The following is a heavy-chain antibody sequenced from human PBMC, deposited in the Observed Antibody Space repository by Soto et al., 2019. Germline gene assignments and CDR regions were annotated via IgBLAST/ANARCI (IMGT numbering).Heavy chain of an antibody. CDR1: GGSISSYY. CDR3: ARFNWYFDL. Sequence: QVQLQESGPGLVKPSETLSLTCTVSGGSISSYYWSWIRQPPGKGLEWIGYIYYRGSTNYNPSLKSSVTISVDTSKNQFSLKLSSVTAADTAMYYCARFNWYFDLWGRGTLVTVSS. CDR2: IYYRGST. V-gene: IGHV4-59*01. J-gene: IGHJ2*01.